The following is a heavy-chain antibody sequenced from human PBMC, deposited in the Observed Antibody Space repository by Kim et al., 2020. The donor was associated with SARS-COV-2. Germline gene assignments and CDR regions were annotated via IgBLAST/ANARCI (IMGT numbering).Heavy chain of an antibody. Sequence: SETLSLTCTVSGGSISSYYWSWIRQPPGKGLEWIGYIYYSGSTNYNPSLKSRVTISVDTSKNQFSLKLSSVTAADTAVYYCARGGSGYDLNWFDPWGQGTLVTVSS. CDR3: ARGGSGYDLNWFDP. J-gene: IGHJ5*02. CDR2: IYYSGST. V-gene: IGHV4-59*01. CDR1: GGSISSYY. D-gene: IGHD5-12*01.